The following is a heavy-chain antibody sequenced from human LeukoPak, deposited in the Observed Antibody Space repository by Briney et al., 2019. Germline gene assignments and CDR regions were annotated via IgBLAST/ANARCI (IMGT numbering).Heavy chain of an antibody. CDR1: GGSISSSSYY. CDR3: ARANIVVVPGKAFDY. Sequence: SETLSLTCTVSGGSISSSSYYWGWIRQPPGKGLEWIGEINHSGSTNYNPSLKSRVTISVDTSKNQFSLKLSSVTAADTAVYYCARANIVVVPGKAFDYWGQGTLVTVSS. CDR2: INHSGST. J-gene: IGHJ4*02. V-gene: IGHV4-39*07. D-gene: IGHD2-2*01.